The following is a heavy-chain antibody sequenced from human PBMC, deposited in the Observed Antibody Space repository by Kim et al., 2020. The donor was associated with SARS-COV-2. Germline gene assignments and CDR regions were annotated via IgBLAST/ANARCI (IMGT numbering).Heavy chain of an antibody. J-gene: IGHJ5*02. D-gene: IGHD5-18*01. CDR3: ASDKGYSYGSENWFDP. Sequence: GGSLRLSCAASGFTFSSYGMHWVRQAPGKGLEWVAVIWYDGSNKYYADSVKGRFTISRDNSKNTLYLQMNSLRAEDTAVYYCASDKGYSYGSENWFDPWGQGTLVTVSS. V-gene: IGHV3-33*01. CDR1: GFTFSSYG. CDR2: IWYDGSNK.